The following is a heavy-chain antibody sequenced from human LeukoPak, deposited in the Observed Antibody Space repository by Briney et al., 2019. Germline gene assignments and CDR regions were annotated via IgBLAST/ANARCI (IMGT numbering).Heavy chain of an antibody. CDR2: ISYGGDT. CDR3: ARVRGRDGYFDY. D-gene: IGHD3-10*01. Sequence: KPSETLSLTCSVSGGSITSSRSYGAWIRRSPGKGLEWIGSISYGGDTYYNPSVESRVTISVDTSKNHFSLKLTSVTAADTAVYYCARVRGRDGYFDYWGQGTLVTVSS. V-gene: IGHV4-39*07. CDR1: GGSITSSRSY. J-gene: IGHJ4*02.